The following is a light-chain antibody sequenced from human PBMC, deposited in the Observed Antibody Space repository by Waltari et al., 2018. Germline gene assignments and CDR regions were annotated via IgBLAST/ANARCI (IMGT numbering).Light chain of an antibody. Sequence: DIQMTQSPSSLSASIGDRVTITCRASQSNRNHVNWYQQQPGTAPRLLIYAASKLEGGVPSRFSGSGSGTEFTLSISSLQTEDFAIYYCQQSYNSPLTFGQGTRLEIK. CDR1: QSNRNH. J-gene: IGKJ5*01. CDR2: AAS. V-gene: IGKV1-39*01. CDR3: QQSYNSPLT.